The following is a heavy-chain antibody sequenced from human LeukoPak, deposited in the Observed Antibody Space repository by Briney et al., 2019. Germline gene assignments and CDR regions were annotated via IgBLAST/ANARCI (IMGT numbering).Heavy chain of an antibody. D-gene: IGHD4-17*01. CDR2: IYYSGST. Sequence: MASETLSLTCTVSGGSISSGGYCWTWIRQHPGKGLEWIGYIYYSGSTYYNPSLKSRVTISVDTSKNQFSLKLSSVTAADTAVYYCARTKYGDPGDYWGQGTLVTVSS. CDR3: ARTKYGDPGDY. J-gene: IGHJ4*02. V-gene: IGHV4-61*08. CDR1: GGSISSGGYC.